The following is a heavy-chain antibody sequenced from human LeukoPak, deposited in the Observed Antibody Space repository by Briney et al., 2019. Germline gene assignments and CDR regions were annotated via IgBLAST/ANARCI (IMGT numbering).Heavy chain of an antibody. V-gene: IGHV1-2*02. CDR3: ARSFPSPYYYDSSGYLNYYYYYYMDV. D-gene: IGHD3-22*01. CDR2: INPNSGGT. Sequence: GASVKVSCKASGYTFTGCYMHWVRQAPGQGLEWMGWINPNSGGTNYAQKFQGRVTMTRDTSISTAYMELSRLRSDDTAVYYCARSFPSPYYYDSSGYLNYYYYYYMDVWGKGTTVTVSS. CDR1: GYTFTGCY. J-gene: IGHJ6*03.